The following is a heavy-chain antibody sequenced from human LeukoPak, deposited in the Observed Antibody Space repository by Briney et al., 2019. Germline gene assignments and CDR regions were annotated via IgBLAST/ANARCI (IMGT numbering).Heavy chain of an antibody. J-gene: IGHJ4*02. CDR1: GVSISSSSCY. V-gene: IGHV4-39*01. D-gene: IGHD1-26*01. CDR3: ASLRPPVVGATWVDY. Sequence: SETLSLTCTVSGVSISSSSCYWGWIRQPPGKGLEWIGSIYNTGSSYYNPSLKSRGTISVDTSKNQFSLRLRSVTAADTAVYYCASLRPPVVGATWVDYWGQGIPVTVSS. CDR2: IYNTGSS.